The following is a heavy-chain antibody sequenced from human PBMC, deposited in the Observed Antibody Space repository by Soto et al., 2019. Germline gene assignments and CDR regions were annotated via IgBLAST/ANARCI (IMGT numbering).Heavy chain of an antibody. CDR2: ISGSGGST. J-gene: IGHJ4*02. V-gene: IGHV3-23*01. Sequence: EVQLLESGGGLVQPGGSLRLSCAASGFTFSSYAMSWVRXXXXXXLEWVSVISGSGGSTYYADSVKGRFTISRDNSKNXXXXXXXXXXXXXXXXXXCAKRAXXYFYFDYWGQGTLVTVSS. CDR3: AKRAXXYFYFDY. D-gene: IGHD1-26*01. CDR1: GFTFSSYA.